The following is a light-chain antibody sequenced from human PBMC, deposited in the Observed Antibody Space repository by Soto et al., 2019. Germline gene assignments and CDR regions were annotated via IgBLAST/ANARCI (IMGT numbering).Light chain of an antibody. CDR3: QQRET. V-gene: IGKV3-11*01. J-gene: IGKJ1*01. CDR2: DAS. CDR1: QSVSSY. Sequence: EIVLTQSPATLSLSPWEIATLSCRASQSVSSYLAWYQQKPGQAPRLLIYDASNRATGIPARFSGSGSGTDFTLTISSLEPEDFAVYYCQQRETFGQGTKVDI.